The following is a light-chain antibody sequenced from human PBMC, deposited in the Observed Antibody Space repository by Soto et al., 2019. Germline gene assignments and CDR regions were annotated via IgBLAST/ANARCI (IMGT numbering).Light chain of an antibody. Sequence: DIPMTQSPSSLSASVGDSVTITCRASQSISSYLNWYQQKPGKAPKLLIYAASSLQSGVPSRFSGSGSWTDFTFVISRLQPEDFATYYCQQSYSTPRFTFGPGTKVDIK. CDR2: AAS. CDR1: QSISSY. V-gene: IGKV1-39*01. J-gene: IGKJ3*01. CDR3: QQSYSTPRFT.